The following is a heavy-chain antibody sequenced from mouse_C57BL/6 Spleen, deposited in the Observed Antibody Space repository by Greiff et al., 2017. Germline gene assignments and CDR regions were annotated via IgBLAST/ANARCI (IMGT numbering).Heavy chain of an antibody. V-gene: IGHV1-82*01. CDR3: AREGNYDSFDY. Sequence: VQLQQSGPELVKPGASVKISCKASGYAFSSSWMNWVKQRPGKGLEWIGRIYPGDGDTNYNGKFKGKATLTADKSSSTAYLQLSSLTSEDSAVYFCAREGNYDSFDYWGQGTTLTVSS. D-gene: IGHD2-4*01. CDR2: IYPGDGDT. CDR1: GYAFSSSW. J-gene: IGHJ2*01.